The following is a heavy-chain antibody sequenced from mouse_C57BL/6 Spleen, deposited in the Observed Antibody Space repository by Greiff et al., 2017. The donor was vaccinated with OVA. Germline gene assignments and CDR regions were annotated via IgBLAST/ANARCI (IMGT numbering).Heavy chain of an antibody. CDR3: ARRGIYYSNYAMDY. Sequence: VQLKESGPELVKPGASVKMSCKASGYTFTAYNMHWVKQSHGKSLEWIGYINPNNGGTSYNQKFKGKATLTVNKSSSTAYMELRSLTSEDSAVYYCARRGIYYSNYAMDYWGQGTSVTVSS. CDR2: INPNNGGT. V-gene: IGHV1-22*01. CDR1: GYTFTAYN. J-gene: IGHJ4*01. D-gene: IGHD2-5*01.